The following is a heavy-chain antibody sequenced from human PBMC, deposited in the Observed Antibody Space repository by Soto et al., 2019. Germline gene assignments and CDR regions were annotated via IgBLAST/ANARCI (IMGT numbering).Heavy chain of an antibody. J-gene: IGHJ4*02. Sequence: QVQLQESGPGLVKPSETLSLTCTVSGGSISSYYWSWIRQPPGKGLEWIGYIYYSGSTNYNPSLKSRVTIPVDSSKTQSSLRLGSVTAADTAVYYCARHHDSWCQGTRVTVSS. CDR1: GGSISSYY. V-gene: IGHV4-59*08. CDR2: IYYSGST. CDR3: ARHHDS.